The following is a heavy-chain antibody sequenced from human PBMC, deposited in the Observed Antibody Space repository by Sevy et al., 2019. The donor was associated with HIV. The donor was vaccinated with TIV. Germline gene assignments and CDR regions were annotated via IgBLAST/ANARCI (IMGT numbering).Heavy chain of an antibody. J-gene: IGHJ4*02. CDR1: GGSISSGGYY. D-gene: IGHD3-10*01. Sequence: SETLSLTCTVSGGSISSGGYYWSWIRQPAGKGLEWIGRIYSSGNTNSNPSLKSRVTLSVDTSKNQFSLKMSTLTAADTAVYYCARGQWFGDLFWCQGTPVTVSS. V-gene: IGHV4-61*02. CDR2: IYSSGNT. CDR3: ARGQWFGDLF.